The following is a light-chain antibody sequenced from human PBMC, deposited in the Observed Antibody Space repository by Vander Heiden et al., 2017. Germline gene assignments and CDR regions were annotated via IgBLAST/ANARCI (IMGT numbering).Light chain of an antibody. V-gene: IGKV3-20*01. CDR1: QSVSSSY. CDR2: GAS. CDR3: HQYGSSPFT. Sequence: EIVLTQSPGPLSLSPGERATLSGRASQSVSSSYLAWYQQKPGQTPRLLIYGASSRATGIPDRFSGSGSGADFTLTISSLEPEDFAVYYCHQYGSSPFTFGPGTTVDIK. J-gene: IGKJ3*01.